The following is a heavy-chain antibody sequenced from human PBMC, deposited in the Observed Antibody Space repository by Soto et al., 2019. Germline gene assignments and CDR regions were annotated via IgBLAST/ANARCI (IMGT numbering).Heavy chain of an antibody. J-gene: IGHJ6*02. V-gene: IGHV4-61*01. Sequence: QVQLQESGPGLVKPSETLSLTCTVSGGSVSSGSYYWSWIRQPPGKGLEWIGYIYYSGSTNYNPTLKSRVTLSVDTSKNQFSLKLSSVTAADTAVYYCAREYGGSQEKDGGMDVWGQGTTVTVSS. D-gene: IGHD1-26*01. CDR1: GGSVSSGSYY. CDR2: IYYSGST. CDR3: AREYGGSQEKDGGMDV.